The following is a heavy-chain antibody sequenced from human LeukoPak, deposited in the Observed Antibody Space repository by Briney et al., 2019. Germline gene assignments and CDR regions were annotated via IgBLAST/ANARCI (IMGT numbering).Heavy chain of an antibody. D-gene: IGHD3-22*01. CDR1: GFTFSSFG. V-gene: IGHV3-48*02. J-gene: IGHJ4*02. CDR3: ARASRSGYDY. CDR2: IGSGSSAI. Sequence: GGSLRLSCTASGFTFSSFGMNWVRQAPGKGLEWGSYIGSGSSAIYYADSVKGRFTISRDNAKNSLFLQMNSLRDEDAAVYYCARASRSGYDYWGQGTLVTVSS.